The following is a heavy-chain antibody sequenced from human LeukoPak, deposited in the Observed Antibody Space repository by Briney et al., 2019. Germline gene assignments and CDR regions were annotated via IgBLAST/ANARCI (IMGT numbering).Heavy chain of an antibody. Sequence: GGSLRLSCAASGFTFSSYAMHWVRQAPGKGLEWVAVISYDGSNKYYADSVKGRFTISRDNSKNTLYLQMNSLRAEDTAVYYCASGGSGYDVDYWGQGTLVTVSS. CDR3: ASGGSGYDVDY. J-gene: IGHJ4*02. CDR2: ISYDGSNK. V-gene: IGHV3-30*04. D-gene: IGHD5-12*01. CDR1: GFTFSSYA.